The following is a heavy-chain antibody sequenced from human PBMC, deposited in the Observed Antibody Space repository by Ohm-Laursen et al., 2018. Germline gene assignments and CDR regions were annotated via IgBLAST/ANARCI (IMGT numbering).Heavy chain of an antibody. V-gene: IGHV4-34*01. CDR1: GESSSGYF. CDR3: ARAPYCGGDCYSKPAFDY. D-gene: IGHD2-21*02. CDR2: INQSGST. Sequence: SDTLSLTCAVNGESSSGYFWNWIRQPPGKGLEWIGEINQSGSTKYNPSLKRRVTLSVDTSKNQFSLKLSSVTAADTAVYYCARAPYCGGDCYSKPAFDYWGQGTLVTVSS. J-gene: IGHJ4*02.